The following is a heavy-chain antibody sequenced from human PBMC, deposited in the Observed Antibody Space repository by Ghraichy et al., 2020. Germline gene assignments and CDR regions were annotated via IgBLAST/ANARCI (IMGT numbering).Heavy chain of an antibody. CDR3: ATYDFDGSGTDGFDI. D-gene: IGHD3-10*01. CDR2: IGGANTNI. CDR1: GFSFSHYG. J-gene: IGHJ3*02. V-gene: IGHV3-48*04. Sequence: GGSLRLSCGASGFSFSHYGMTWVRQAPGKGLEWLSYIGGANTNIDYADSVKGRFTISRDNARNSLFLQMNSLRVEDTATYYCATYDFDGSGTDGFDIWGQGTVVTVSS.